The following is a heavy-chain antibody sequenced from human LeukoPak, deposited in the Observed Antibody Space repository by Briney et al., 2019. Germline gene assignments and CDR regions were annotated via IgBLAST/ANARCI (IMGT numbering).Heavy chain of an antibody. V-gene: IGHV3-30*02. D-gene: IGHD3-16*01. J-gene: IGHJ4*02. Sequence: GGSLRLSCAASGFTFSSYGMHWVRQAPGKGLEWVAFIRYDGSNKYYADSVKGRFTISRDNSKNTLYLQMNSLRAEDTAVYYCAKAERSLYALDYWGQGTLVTVSS. CDR3: AKAERSLYALDY. CDR1: GFTFSSYG. CDR2: IRYDGSNK.